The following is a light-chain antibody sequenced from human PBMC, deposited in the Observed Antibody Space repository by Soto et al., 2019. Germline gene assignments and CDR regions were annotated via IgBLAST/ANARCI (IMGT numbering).Light chain of an antibody. CDR3: CSYAGSSTV. Sequence: QSVLTQPASVSGSPVQSITISCTGTSSDVGSYNLVSWYQQHPGKAPKLMICEVSKRPSGVSNRFSGSKSGNTASLTISGLQAEDEADYYCCSYAGSSTVFGTGTKVTVL. V-gene: IGLV2-23*02. CDR1: SSDVGSYNL. CDR2: EVS. J-gene: IGLJ1*01.